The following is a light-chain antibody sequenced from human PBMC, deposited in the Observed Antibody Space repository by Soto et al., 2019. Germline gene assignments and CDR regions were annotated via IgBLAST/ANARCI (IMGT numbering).Light chain of an antibody. Sequence: DIQMTQSPSSLSASVGDRVTMTCRASQSINSYVNWYQQKPGTAPKVQIYAASNLQSGVPSRLNGSGSGTEFTLTINSLQPEDFATDNCQQSSSSPRTVAQGTKLEIK. CDR3: QQSSSSPRT. CDR1: QSINSY. J-gene: IGKJ2*01. V-gene: IGKV1-39*01. CDR2: AAS.